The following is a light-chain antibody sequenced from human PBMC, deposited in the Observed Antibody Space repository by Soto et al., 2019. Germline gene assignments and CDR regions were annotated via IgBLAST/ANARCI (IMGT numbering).Light chain of an antibody. CDR1: RGIYTH. CDR2: AAS. CDR3: QTYDTAPWT. V-gene: IGKV1-27*01. J-gene: IGKJ1*01. Sequence: DIQMTQSPSSLSASVGDRVTITCRASRGIYTHLAVYQQKPGNAPKLLIYAASTLQSGVPSRFSASGSGTDFILTISALQSEDVGTYFCQTYDTAPWTFGPGTRV.